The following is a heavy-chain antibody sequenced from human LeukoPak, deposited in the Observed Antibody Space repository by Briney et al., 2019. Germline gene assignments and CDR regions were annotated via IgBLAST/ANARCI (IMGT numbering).Heavy chain of an antibody. Sequence: GGSLRLSCAASGFTFSSYAMHWVRQAPGKGLEWVSVIYSGGSTYYADSVKGRFTISRDNSKNTLYLQMNSLRAEDTAVYYCARGVYSAQDYWGQGTLVTVSS. J-gene: IGHJ4*02. CDR3: ARGVYSAQDY. CDR2: IYSGGST. CDR1: GFTFSSYA. D-gene: IGHD2-21*01. V-gene: IGHV3-53*01.